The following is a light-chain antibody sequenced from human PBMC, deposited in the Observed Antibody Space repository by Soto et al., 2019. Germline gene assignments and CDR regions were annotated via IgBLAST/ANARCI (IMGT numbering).Light chain of an antibody. CDR1: QSVRSN. V-gene: IGKV3-11*01. Sequence: EIVLTQSPATLSLSPGERATLSCRASQSVRSNLAWYQHKPGQAPRLLIYDASNRATGIPGRFSGSGSGTDFTLTISNLEPEDFEVYYCQQRDNWPWTFGQGAKVEIK. CDR2: DAS. J-gene: IGKJ1*01. CDR3: QQRDNWPWT.